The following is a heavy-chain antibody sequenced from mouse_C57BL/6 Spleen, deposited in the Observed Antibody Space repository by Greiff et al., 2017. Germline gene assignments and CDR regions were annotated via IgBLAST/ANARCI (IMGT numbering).Heavy chain of an antibody. D-gene: IGHD2-5*01. CDR3: ARDYSNYAAWFAD. CDR2: IDPSDSYT. V-gene: IGHV1-59*01. J-gene: IGHJ3*01. CDR1: GYTFTSYW. Sequence: QVQLQQSGAELVRPGTSVKLSCKASGYTFTSYWMHWVKQRPGQGLEWIGVIDPSDSYTNYNQKFKGKATLTVDTSSSTAYMQLSSLTSEDSAVYYCARDYSNYAAWFADWGQGTLVTVAA.